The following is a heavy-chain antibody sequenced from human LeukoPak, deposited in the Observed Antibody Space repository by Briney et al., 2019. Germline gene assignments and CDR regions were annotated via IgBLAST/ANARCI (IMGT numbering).Heavy chain of an antibody. Sequence: GGSLRLSCATSGFFFSSHGLHWVRQAPGQGLEWLAVISFNGKNKFYADSVKGRFTISRDNAKNSLYLQMNSLRAEDTAVYYCARMWQLAAFDYWGQGTLVTVSS. CDR3: ARMWQLAAFDY. D-gene: IGHD6-6*01. V-gene: IGHV3-30*04. J-gene: IGHJ4*02. CDR1: GFFFSSHG. CDR2: ISFNGKNK.